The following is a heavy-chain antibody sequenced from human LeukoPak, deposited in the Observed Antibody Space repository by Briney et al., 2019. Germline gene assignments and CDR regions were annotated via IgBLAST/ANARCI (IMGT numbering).Heavy chain of an antibody. Sequence: SVEVSCKASGGTFSSYAISWVRQAPGQGLEWMGGIIPIFGTANYAQKFQGRVTITADESTSTAYMELSSLRSEDTAVYYCARDGRMDLTGYYLFDYWGQGTLVTVSS. CDR2: IIPIFGTA. CDR3: ARDGRMDLTGYYLFDY. J-gene: IGHJ4*02. CDR1: GGTFSSYA. D-gene: IGHD3-9*01. V-gene: IGHV1-69*13.